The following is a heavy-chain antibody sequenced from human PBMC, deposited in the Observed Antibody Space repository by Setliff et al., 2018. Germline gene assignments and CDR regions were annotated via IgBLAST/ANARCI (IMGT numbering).Heavy chain of an antibody. CDR2: IGTTGNT. CDR1: GFSFSSYD. CDR3: VKGAQRPLDVFDI. Sequence: GGSLRLSCAASGFSFSSYDMHWVRQGTGKTLEWVSAIGTTGNTDYAGSVKGRFTISREDAKNSLYLQMNSLRAGDTAVYYCVKGAQRPLDVFDIWGQGTMVTVSS. J-gene: IGHJ3*02. V-gene: IGHV3-13*01.